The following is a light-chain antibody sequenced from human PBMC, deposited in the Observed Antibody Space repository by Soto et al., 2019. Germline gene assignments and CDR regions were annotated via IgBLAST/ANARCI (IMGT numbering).Light chain of an antibody. Sequence: QSALTQPASVSGSPGQSITISCTGTSSDVGGYNYVSWYQQHPGKAPKLMIYDVSNRPSGVSNRFSGSKSGNTASLTISGLQAVDEADYYCSSYTSSSTLPYVFGTGIKVTVL. CDR2: DVS. CDR3: SSYTSSSTLPYV. CDR1: SSDVGGYNY. J-gene: IGLJ1*01. V-gene: IGLV2-14*01.